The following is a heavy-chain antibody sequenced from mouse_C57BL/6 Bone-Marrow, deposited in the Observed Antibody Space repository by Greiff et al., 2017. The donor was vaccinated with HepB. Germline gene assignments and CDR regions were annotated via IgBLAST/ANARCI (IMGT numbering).Heavy chain of an antibody. Sequence: VQLQQSGAELARPGASVKMSCKASGYTFTSYTMHWVKQRPGQGLEWIGYINPSSGYTKYNQKFKDKATLTADKSSSTAYMQLSSLTSEDSAVYYYARSPTTAGYAMDYWGQGTSVTVSS. CDR2: INPSSGYT. J-gene: IGHJ4*01. CDR3: ARSPTTAGYAMDY. V-gene: IGHV1-4*01. D-gene: IGHD1-2*01. CDR1: GYTFTSYT.